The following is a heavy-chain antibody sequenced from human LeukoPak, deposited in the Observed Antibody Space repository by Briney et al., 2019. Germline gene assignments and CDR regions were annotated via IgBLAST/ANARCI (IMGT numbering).Heavy chain of an antibody. Sequence: GGSLRLSCAASGFTFSSYEMNWVRQAPGKGLVWVSRINSDGSSTSYADSVKGRFTISRDNAKNTLYLQMNSLRAEDTAVYYCARTNLYDSSGSHDYWGQGTLVTVSS. CDR3: ARTNLYDSSGSHDY. J-gene: IGHJ4*02. CDR2: INSDGSST. V-gene: IGHV3-74*01. CDR1: GFTFSSYE. D-gene: IGHD3-22*01.